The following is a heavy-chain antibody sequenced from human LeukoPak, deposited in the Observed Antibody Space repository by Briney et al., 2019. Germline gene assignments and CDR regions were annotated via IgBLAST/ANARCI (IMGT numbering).Heavy chain of an antibody. CDR1: GYSISSGYY. D-gene: IGHD1-1*01. V-gene: IGHV4-38-2*02. Sequence: SETLSLTCTVSGYSISSGYYWGWIRQPPGKGLEWIGSIYHSGSTYYNPSLKSRVTISVDTSKNQFSLKLSSVTAADTAVYYCARGAGYNWNDWFDPWGQGTLVTVSS. J-gene: IGHJ5*02. CDR2: IYHSGST. CDR3: ARGAGYNWNDWFDP.